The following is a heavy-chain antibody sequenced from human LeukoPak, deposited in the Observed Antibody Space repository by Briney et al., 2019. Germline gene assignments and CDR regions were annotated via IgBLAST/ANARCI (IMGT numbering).Heavy chain of an antibody. CDR2: ISAYNGNT. J-gene: IGHJ3*02. V-gene: IGHV1-18*01. Sequence: ASVKVSCKASGGTFSSYAISWVRQAPGQGLEWMGWISAYNGNTNYAQKLQGRVTMTTDTSTSTAYMELRSLRSDDTAVYYCYSGYSGAFDIWGQGTMVTVSS. CDR3: YSGYSGAFDI. D-gene: IGHD3-22*01. CDR1: GGTFSSYA.